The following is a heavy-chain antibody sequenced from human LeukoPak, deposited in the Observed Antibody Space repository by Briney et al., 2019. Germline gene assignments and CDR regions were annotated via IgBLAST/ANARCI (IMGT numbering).Heavy chain of an antibody. V-gene: IGHV6-1*01. Sequence: SQTLSLTCVISGDSVSSKNGAWNWIRQSPSRGLEWLGRTYYRSKWYNDYAESMEGRMTISQDTSKNQYSLHLNSVTPDDTAVYYCARDFGTTGWHTFDYWGQGTLVTVSS. CDR2: TYYRSKWYN. D-gene: IGHD6-19*01. CDR3: ARDFGTTGWHTFDY. J-gene: IGHJ4*02. CDR1: GDSVSSKNGA.